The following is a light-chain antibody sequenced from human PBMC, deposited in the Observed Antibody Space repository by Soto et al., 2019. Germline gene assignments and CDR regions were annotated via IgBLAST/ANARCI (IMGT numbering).Light chain of an antibody. J-gene: IGKJ1*01. CDR1: QSVSSSY. V-gene: IGKV3-20*01. CDR3: QDYGTSAPWT. CDR2: GAS. Sequence: EIVLTQSPGTLSLSPGERATLSCRASQSVSSSYLAWYQQKPGQAPRLLIYGASNRATGIPDRFSGSGSGTDFTLTISRLEPEDFAVYYCQDYGTSAPWTFGQGTKVEIK.